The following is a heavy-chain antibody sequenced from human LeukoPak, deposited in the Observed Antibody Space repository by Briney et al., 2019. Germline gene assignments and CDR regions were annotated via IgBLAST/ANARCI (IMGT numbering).Heavy chain of an antibody. J-gene: IGHJ4*02. CDR1: GGSISSGSYY. Sequence: SETLSLTCTVSGGSISSGSYYWSWIRQPAGKGLEWIGRIYTSGSTNYNASLESRVTISVDTSKNQFSLKLRSVTAADTAVYYCARYRGTTDGYNYLDYWGQGTLVTVSS. V-gene: IGHV4-61*02. CDR2: IYTSGST. D-gene: IGHD5-24*01. CDR3: ARYRGTTDGYNYLDY.